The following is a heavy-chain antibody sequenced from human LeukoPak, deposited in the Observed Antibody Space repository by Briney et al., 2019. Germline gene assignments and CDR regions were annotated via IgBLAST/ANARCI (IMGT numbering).Heavy chain of an antibody. CDR2: INPSGGST. CDR3: ARDRSSWELPDY. J-gene: IGHJ4*02. V-gene: IGHV1-46*01. CDR1: GYTFTSYY. Sequence: GASVKVFCKASGYTFTSYYMHWVRQAPGQGLEWMGIINPSGGSTSYAQKFQGRVTMTRDTSTSTVYMELSSLRSEDTAVYYCARDRSSWELPDYWGQGTLVTVSS. D-gene: IGHD1-26*01.